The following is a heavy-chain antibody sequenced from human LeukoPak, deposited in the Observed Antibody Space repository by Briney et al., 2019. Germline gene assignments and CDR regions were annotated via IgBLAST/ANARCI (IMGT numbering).Heavy chain of an antibody. CDR2: ISAHNGNT. CDR1: GYTFTSYG. J-gene: IGHJ4*02. CDR3: AGVPTPLLRYFDWSATPLDY. Sequence: ASVKVSCKASGYTFTSYGISWVRQAPGQGLEWMGWISAHNGNTNYAQKLQGRVTMTTDTSTSTAYMELRSLRSDDTAVYYCAGVPTPLLRYFDWSATPLDYWGQGTLVTVSS. V-gene: IGHV1-18*01. D-gene: IGHD3-9*01.